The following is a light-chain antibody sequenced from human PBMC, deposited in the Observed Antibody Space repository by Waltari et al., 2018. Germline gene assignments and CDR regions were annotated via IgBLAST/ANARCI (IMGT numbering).Light chain of an antibody. V-gene: IGLV2-14*03. J-gene: IGLJ2*01. CDR1: SSDVGGYNY. Sequence: QSALTQPAPVSGSPGQSITISCPGTSSDVGGYNYVSWYQQHPRKTPKTMIFDVNNRPSGVSNRFSGSKSANTASLPIFGLQAEDEADYYCSSYISSSALELFGGGTSLSVL. CDR3: SSYISSSALEL. CDR2: DVN.